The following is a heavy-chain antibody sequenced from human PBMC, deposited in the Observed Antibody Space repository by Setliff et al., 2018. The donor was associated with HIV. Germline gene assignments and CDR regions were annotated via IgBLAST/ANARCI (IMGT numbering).Heavy chain of an antibody. V-gene: IGHV3-30*02. Sequence: GGSLRLSCAASGFNFSNYGIHWVRQAPGKGLEWVAFIHYDGSNKYYADSVKGRFTISRDNSKNTLYLQMNSLRAVDTAVYYCAKEPPRLYGEGAFDIWGHGTMVTVSS. CDR3: AKEPPRLYGEGAFDI. D-gene: IGHD4-17*01. CDR2: IHYDGSNK. J-gene: IGHJ3*02. CDR1: GFNFSNYG.